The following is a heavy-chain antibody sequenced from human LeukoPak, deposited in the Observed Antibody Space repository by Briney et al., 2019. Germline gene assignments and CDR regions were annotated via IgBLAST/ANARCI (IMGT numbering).Heavy chain of an antibody. Sequence: PGGSLRLSCAASGFTFSSYEMNWVRQAPGKGLEWVSYISSSGSTIYYADSVKGRFTISRDNAKNSLYLQMNSLRAEDTAVCYCAREGYGYFLDYWGQGTLVTVSS. J-gene: IGHJ4*02. CDR2: ISSSGSTI. V-gene: IGHV3-48*03. CDR3: AREGYGYFLDY. D-gene: IGHD5-18*01. CDR1: GFTFSSYE.